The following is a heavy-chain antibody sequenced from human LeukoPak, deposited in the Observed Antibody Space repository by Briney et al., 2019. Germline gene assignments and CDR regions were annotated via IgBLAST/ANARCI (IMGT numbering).Heavy chain of an antibody. CDR1: EFTVSNIY. J-gene: IGHJ3*02. V-gene: IGHV3-66*02. Sequence: PGGSLRLSCAASEFTVSNIYMSWVRQAPGKGLEWVSVIYSGGTTHYADSVKGRFTISRDNSKNTLYLQMNSRRAEDTAVYYCANGPVRDAFDIWGQGTMVTVSS. CDR2: IYSGGTT. D-gene: IGHD3-10*01. CDR3: ANGPVRDAFDI.